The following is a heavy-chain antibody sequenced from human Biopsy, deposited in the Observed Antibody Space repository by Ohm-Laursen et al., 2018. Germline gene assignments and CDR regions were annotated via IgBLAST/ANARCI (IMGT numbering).Heavy chain of an antibody. J-gene: IGHJ6*02. CDR2: ISSSGVQ. CDR1: GFTVINND. V-gene: IGHV3-66*01. CDR3: VRASIFGVATSGLYYYGMDV. D-gene: IGHD3-3*01. Sequence: GSLRLSCAASGFTVINNDISWVRQAPGKGLEWASFISSSGVQYHADSVKGRFTISRDNSKNTLYLQMNSLRAEDTAVYYCVRASIFGVATSGLYYYGMDVWGQGTTVTVSS.